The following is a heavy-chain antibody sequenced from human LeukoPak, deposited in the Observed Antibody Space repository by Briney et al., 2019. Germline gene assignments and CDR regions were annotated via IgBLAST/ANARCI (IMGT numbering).Heavy chain of an antibody. CDR1: GFTFSSYW. V-gene: IGHV3-9*01. D-gene: IGHD5-12*01. CDR2: ISWNSGSI. J-gene: IGHJ4*02. Sequence: GGSLRLSCAASGFTFSSYWMSWVRQAPGKGLEWVSGISWNSGSIGYADSVKGRFTISRDNAKNSLYLQMNSLRAEDTALYYCAKGVVATISENFDYWGQGTLVTVSS. CDR3: AKGVVATISENFDY.